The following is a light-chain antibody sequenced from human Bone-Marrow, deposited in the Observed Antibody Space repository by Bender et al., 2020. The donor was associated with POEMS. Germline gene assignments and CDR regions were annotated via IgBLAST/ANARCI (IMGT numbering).Light chain of an antibody. CDR2: SSH. J-gene: IGLJ2*01. V-gene: IGLV1-44*01. CDR3: CSYAGSGTYVI. CDR1: SSNIGAHA. Sequence: QSVLTQPPSASGTPGQRVTISCSGGSSNIGAHAVNWYQHLPGTAPKLLIYSSHRRPSEVPDRFSGSRSGTSASLTISGLQAEDEADYYCCSYAGSGTYVIFGGGTKLTVL.